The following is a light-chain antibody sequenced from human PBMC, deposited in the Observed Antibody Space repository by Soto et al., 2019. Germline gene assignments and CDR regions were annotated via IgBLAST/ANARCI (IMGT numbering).Light chain of an antibody. J-gene: IGLJ3*02. CDR1: SSNIGRNS. CDR3: AAWDDSLNALL. Sequence: QPVLTQPPSASETPEQRVTISCSGSSSNIGRNSVNWYQHLPGTAPKLLIYSNYQRPSGVPDRFSGSKSGTSASLAISGLQSEDEADYYCAAWDDSLNALLFGGGTQLTVL. V-gene: IGLV1-44*01. CDR2: SNY.